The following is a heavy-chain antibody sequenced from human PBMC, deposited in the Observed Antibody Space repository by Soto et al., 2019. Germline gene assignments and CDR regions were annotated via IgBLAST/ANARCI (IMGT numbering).Heavy chain of an antibody. J-gene: IGHJ4*02. CDR3: AGQGGWYVDY. CDR1: GGSISSSNW. V-gene: IGHV4-4*02. D-gene: IGHD6-19*01. CDR2: IYRSGTT. Sequence: QVQLQESGPGLVKPSGTLSLTCAVSGGSISSSNWWSWVRQPPGKGLEWIGEIYRSGTTNYNPSLKSRVTISVEKSKNQFSLKLNSVTAADTAVYYCAGQGGWYVDYWGQGTLVTVSS.